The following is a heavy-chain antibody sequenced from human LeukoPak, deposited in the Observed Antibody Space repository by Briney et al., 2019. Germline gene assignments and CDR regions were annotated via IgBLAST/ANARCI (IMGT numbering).Heavy chain of an antibody. CDR2: INGGGNT. J-gene: IGHJ4*02. CDR1: GFTFSGYA. D-gene: IGHD6-13*01. Sequence: GGSLRLSCAASGFTFSGYAMNWVRQAPGKGLEWVSSINGGGNTFYADSVKGRFTISRDNSKNTLYLQMNSLRAEDTAVYYCAKALGIAAAATLFDYWGQGTLVTVSS. CDR3: AKALGIAAAATLFDY. V-gene: IGHV3-23*01.